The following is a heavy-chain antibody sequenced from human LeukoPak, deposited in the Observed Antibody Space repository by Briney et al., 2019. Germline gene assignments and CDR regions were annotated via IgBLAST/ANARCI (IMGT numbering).Heavy chain of an antibody. CDR1: GFTFSSYG. CDR2: IWYDGSNK. D-gene: IGHD5-18*01. V-gene: IGHV3-33*01. J-gene: IGHJ5*02. CDR3: AREVRYSYGPGWFDP. Sequence: GGSLRLSCAASGFTFSSYGMNWVRQAPGKGLEWVAVIWYDGSNKYYADSVKGRFTISRDNSKNTLYLQMNSLRAEDTAVYYCAREVRYSYGPGWFDPWGQGTLVTVSS.